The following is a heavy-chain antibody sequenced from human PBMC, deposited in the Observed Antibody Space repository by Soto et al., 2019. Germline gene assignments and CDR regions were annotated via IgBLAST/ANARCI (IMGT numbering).Heavy chain of an antibody. V-gene: IGHV3-21*01. D-gene: IGHD3-9*01. J-gene: IGHJ6*02. Sequence: GGSLRLSCAASGFTFSSYSMNWVRQAPWKGLEWVSSISSSSSYIYYADSVKGRFTISRDNAKNSLYLQMNSLRAEDTAVYYCARIGLVYDILTGYYSYGMDVWGQGTTVTVSS. CDR1: GFTFSSYS. CDR3: ARIGLVYDILTGYYSYGMDV. CDR2: ISSSSSYI.